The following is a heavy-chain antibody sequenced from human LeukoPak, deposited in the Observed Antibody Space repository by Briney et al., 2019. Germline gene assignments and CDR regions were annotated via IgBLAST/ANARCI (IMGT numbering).Heavy chain of an antibody. D-gene: IGHD1-26*01. CDR3: AREESIGSYQFLHDY. V-gene: IGHV1-18*01. CDR1: GYTFIRYG. CDR2: ISPYNGNT. Sequence: ASVKVSCKTSGYTFIRYGITWVRQAPGQGLEWMVWISPYNGNTKYAQNVQGRVTMTTDTSTSTAYIELRSLTSDDTAVYYCAREESIGSYQFLHDYWGQGTLVTVSS. J-gene: IGHJ4*02.